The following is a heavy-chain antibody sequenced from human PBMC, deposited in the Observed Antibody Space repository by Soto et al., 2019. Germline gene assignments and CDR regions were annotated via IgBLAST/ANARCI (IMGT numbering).Heavy chain of an antibody. V-gene: IGHV3-23*01. CDR1: GFTFSSHA. D-gene: IGHD4-17*01. Sequence: GGSLRLSCAASGFTFSSHAMTWVRRAPGKGLEWVSSIYGDGGSAFYADSVKGRFTVSRDNFKNTLYLQMNSLRAEDTAMYYCAKDRTVAPLHYWYFALWARGSLVTAPQ. CDR2: IYGDGGSA. J-gene: IGHJ2*01. CDR3: AKDRTVAPLHYWYFAL.